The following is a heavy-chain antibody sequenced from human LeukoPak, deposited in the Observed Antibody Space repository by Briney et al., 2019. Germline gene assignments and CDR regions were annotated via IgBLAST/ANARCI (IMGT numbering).Heavy chain of an antibody. D-gene: IGHD3-10*01. CDR1: GFAFSASA. V-gene: IGHV3-73*01. J-gene: IGHJ6*03. CDR2: IRSRGNSYAT. CDR3: ARDYYASGRDYFMDV. Sequence: GGSLRLSCAASGFAFSASAMHWVRQASGKGLEWVGRIRSRGNSYATAYAASVYGKFTISRDDSKNTAYLQMNSLQIEDTAVYYCARDYYASGRDYFMDVWGKGTTVTISS.